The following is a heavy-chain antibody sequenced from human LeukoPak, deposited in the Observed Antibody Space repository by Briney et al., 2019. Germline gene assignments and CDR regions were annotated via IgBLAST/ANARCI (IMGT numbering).Heavy chain of an antibody. CDR1: GGTFSSYA. CDR2: IIPIFGTA. J-gene: IGHJ3*02. V-gene: IGHV1-69*13. Sequence: SVKLSCKASGGTFSSYAISWVRQAPGQGLEWMGGIIPIFGTANYAQKFQGRVTITADESTSTAYMELSSLRSEDTAVYYCASARYYYDSSGYYYSGLDAFDIWGQGTMVTVSS. D-gene: IGHD3-22*01. CDR3: ASARYYYDSSGYYYSGLDAFDI.